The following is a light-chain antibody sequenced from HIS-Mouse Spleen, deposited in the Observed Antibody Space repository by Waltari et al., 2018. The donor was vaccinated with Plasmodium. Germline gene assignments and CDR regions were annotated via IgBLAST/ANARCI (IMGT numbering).Light chain of an antibody. J-gene: IGKJ1*01. CDR3: QQYYSFPQT. CDR1: QSVSSSY. Sequence: EIVLTQSPGTLSLSPGERATLSCRASQSVSSSYLAWYQQKPGKAPELLIYAASTLQSGVPSRFSGSGSGTDFTLTISCLQSEDFATYYCQQYYSFPQTFGQGTKVEIK. V-gene: IGKV3D-7*01. CDR2: AAS.